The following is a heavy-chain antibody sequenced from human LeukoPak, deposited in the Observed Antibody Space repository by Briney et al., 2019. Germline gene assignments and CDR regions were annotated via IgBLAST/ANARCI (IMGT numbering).Heavy chain of an antibody. D-gene: IGHD6-13*01. J-gene: IGHJ4*02. CDR2: MNPNSGNT. Sequence: ASVKVSCKASGVTFSSYAISWVRQATGQGLKWMGWMNPNSGNTGYAQKFQGRVTITRNTSISTAYMELSSLRSDDTAVYYCARGVREQLVLGYWGQGTLVTVSS. V-gene: IGHV1-8*03. CDR3: ARGVREQLVLGY. CDR1: GVTFSSYA.